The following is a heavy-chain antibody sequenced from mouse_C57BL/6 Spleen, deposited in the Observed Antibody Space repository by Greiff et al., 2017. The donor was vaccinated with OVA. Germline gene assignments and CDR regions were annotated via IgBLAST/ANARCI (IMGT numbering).Heavy chain of an antibody. V-gene: IGHV1-61*01. CDR3: ARGTMVTTGFAY. CDR2: IYPSDSET. Sequence: VQLQQPGAELVRPGSSVKLSCKASGYTFTSYWMDWVKQRPGQGLEWIGNIYPSDSETHYNQKFKDKATLTVDKSSSTACMQLSSLTSEDSAVYYCARGTMVTTGFAYWGQGTLVTVSA. J-gene: IGHJ3*01. D-gene: IGHD2-2*01. CDR1: GYTFTSYW.